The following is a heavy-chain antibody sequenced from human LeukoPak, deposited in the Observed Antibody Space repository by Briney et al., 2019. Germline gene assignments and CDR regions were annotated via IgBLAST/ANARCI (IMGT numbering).Heavy chain of an antibody. V-gene: IGHV3-21*01. J-gene: IGHJ6*02. CDR3: AREVATAIPLNYYGMDV. CDR2: ISSSSGYI. D-gene: IGHD2-21*02. CDR1: GFTFNSYS. Sequence: GGSLRLSCAASGFTFNSYSMNWVRQTPGKGLEWVSSISSSSGYINYADSVKGRFTVSRDNAKNSLYLQMNSLRAEDTAVYYCAREVATAIPLNYYGMDVWGQGTTVTVSS.